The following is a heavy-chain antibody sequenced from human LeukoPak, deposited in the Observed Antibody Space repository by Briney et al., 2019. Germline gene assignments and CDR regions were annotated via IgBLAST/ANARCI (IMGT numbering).Heavy chain of an antibody. CDR1: GFTFKTYA. Sequence: PGGSLRLSCAASGFTFKTYAMNWVRQVPGKGPEWVSSMSGSGSSTDYADSVKGRFTISRDNSKNTLYLQMNSLRAEDTAVYYCGGGGDYYGSGSYPIWGQGTLVTVSS. V-gene: IGHV3-23*01. D-gene: IGHD3-10*01. J-gene: IGHJ4*02. CDR3: GGGGDYYGSGSYPI. CDR2: MSGSGSST.